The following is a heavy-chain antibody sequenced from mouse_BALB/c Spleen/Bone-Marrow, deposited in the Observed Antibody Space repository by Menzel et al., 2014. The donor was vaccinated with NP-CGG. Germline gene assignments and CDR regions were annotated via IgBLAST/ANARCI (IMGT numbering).Heavy chain of an antibody. Sequence: EVQLQQSGAELVKPGASVKLSCTASGFNIKNTYIHWVKQRPEQGLEWIGRIDPANVNTKYVPKFQGKATITADTSSNTAYLQLSSLTSEDTAVYYCATYYYGSSLFAYWGQGTLVTVSA. J-gene: IGHJ3*01. D-gene: IGHD1-1*01. CDR3: ATYYYGSSLFAY. CDR1: GFNIKNTY. V-gene: IGHV14-3*02. CDR2: IDPANVNT.